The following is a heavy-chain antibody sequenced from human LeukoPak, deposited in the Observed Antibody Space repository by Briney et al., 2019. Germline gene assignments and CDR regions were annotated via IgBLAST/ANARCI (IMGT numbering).Heavy chain of an antibody. J-gene: IGHJ4*02. D-gene: IGHD3-22*01. CDR3: ARGGTYYYDSSGYPGPFDY. CDR2: IIPIFGTA. V-gene: IGHV1-69*13. CDR1: GGTFSSYA. Sequence: SVKVSCKASGGTFSSYAVSWVRQAPGQGLEWMGGIIPIFGTANYAQKFQGRVTITADESTSTAYMELSSLRSEDTAVYYCARGGTYYYDSSGYPGPFDYWGQGTLVTVSS.